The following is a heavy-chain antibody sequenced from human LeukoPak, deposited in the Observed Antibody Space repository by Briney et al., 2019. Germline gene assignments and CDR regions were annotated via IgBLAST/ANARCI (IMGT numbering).Heavy chain of an antibody. D-gene: IGHD3-16*02. Sequence: PSETLSLTCAVYGGSFSGYYWSWIRQPPGKGLEWIGEINHSGSTNYNPSLKSRVTISVDTSKNQFSLKLSSVTAADTAVYYCARRFGLRLGELSSPNDYWGQGTLVTVSS. J-gene: IGHJ4*02. CDR1: GGSFSGYY. CDR3: ARRFGLRLGELSSPNDY. CDR2: INHSGST. V-gene: IGHV4-34*01.